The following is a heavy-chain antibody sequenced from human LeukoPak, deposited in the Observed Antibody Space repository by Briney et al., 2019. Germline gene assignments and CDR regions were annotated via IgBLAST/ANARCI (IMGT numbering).Heavy chain of an antibody. V-gene: IGHV5-51*01. CDR1: GYSFTNYW. Sequence: GESLKISCKGSGYSFTNYWIGWVRQMPGKGLEWMGIIHPGDSDTRYSPSFQGQVTISADKSISTAYLQWSSLKASDTAMYYCARERGMAGDEDAFDIWGQGTMVTVSS. CDR3: ARERGMAGDEDAFDI. CDR2: IHPGDSDT. J-gene: IGHJ3*02. D-gene: IGHD6-13*01.